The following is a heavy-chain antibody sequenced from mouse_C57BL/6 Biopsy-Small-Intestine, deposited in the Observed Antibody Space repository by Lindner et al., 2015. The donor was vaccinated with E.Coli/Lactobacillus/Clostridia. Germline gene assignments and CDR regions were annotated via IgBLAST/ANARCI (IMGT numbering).Heavy chain of an antibody. CDR2: IYPYNDAI. CDR1: GYTFTGYV. Sequence: VQLQESGPELVKPGASVKMSCKAPGYTFTGYVMHWVKQKPGQGLEWIGYIYPYNDAINYNEKFKDKATLTSDKSSNTAYMELSSLTSEDSAVYYCARRNWDFFDYWGQGTTLTVSS. D-gene: IGHD4-1*01. CDR3: ARRNWDFFDY. V-gene: IGHV1-14*01. J-gene: IGHJ2*01.